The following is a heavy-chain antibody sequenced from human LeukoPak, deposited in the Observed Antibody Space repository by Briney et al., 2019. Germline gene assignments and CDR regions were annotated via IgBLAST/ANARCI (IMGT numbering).Heavy chain of an antibody. V-gene: IGHV4-34*01. Sequence: SETLSLTCAVYGGSFSGYYWSWIRQPPGKGLEWIGEINHSGSTNYNPSLKSRVTISVDTSKNQFSLKLSSVTAADTAVYYCARGRGITMIVVVTYYFDYWGQGTPVTVSS. CDR3: ARGRGITMIVVVTYYFDY. CDR2: INHSGST. CDR1: GGSFSGYY. D-gene: IGHD3-22*01. J-gene: IGHJ4*02.